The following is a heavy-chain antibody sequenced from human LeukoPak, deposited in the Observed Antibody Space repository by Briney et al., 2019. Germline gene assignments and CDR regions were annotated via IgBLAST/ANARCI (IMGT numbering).Heavy chain of an antibody. V-gene: IGHV3-23*01. CDR3: AKYSGYGWPCDY. CDR2: ISGSGGST. J-gene: IGHJ4*02. Sequence: GGSLRLSCAASGFTFSSYGMSWVRQAPGKGLEWVSGISGSGGSTNYADSVKGRFTISRDNSKNTLYLQMNSLRAEDTAVYYCAKYSGYGWPCDYWGQGTLVTVSS. D-gene: IGHD5-12*01. CDR1: GFTFSSYG.